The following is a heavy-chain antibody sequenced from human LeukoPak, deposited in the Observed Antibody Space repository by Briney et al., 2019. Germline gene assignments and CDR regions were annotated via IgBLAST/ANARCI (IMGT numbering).Heavy chain of an antibody. J-gene: IGHJ3*02. CDR1: GFTFSSYE. V-gene: IGHV3-48*03. Sequence: PGGSLRLSCAASGFTFSSYEMNWVRQAPGKGLEWVSYISSSGTTIYYADSVKGRFTISRDNARNSLYLQMNSLRAEDTAVYYCAREYSSGWVPAFDIWGQGTKVNGSS. CDR3: AREYSSGWVPAFDI. D-gene: IGHD6-19*01. CDR2: ISSSGTTI.